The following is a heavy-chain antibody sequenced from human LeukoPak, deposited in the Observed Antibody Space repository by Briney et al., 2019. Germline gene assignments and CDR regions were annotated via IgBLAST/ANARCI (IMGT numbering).Heavy chain of an antibody. D-gene: IGHD6-13*01. CDR3: ARGGGIADLRGSRGVYYYYMDV. CDR1: GGTFSSYA. Sequence: SVTVSCKASGGTFSSYAISWVRQAPGQGLEWMGGIIPIFGTANYAQKFQGRVTITTDESTSTAYMELSSLRSEDTAVYYCARGGGIADLRGSRGVYYYYMDVWGKGTTVTVSS. CDR2: IIPIFGTA. V-gene: IGHV1-69*05. J-gene: IGHJ6*03.